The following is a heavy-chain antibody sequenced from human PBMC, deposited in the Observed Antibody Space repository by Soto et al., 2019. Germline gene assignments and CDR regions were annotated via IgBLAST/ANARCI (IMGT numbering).Heavy chain of an antibody. Sequence: HVQLVQSGAEVKKPGSSVKVSCKASGGTFSAYAIDWVRRAPGQGLEWMGGIIPIFGTVNHAQKFQGRVTMTADESTSTVYMELSSLSSEDTAVYYCATRVYDMDVWGQGTTVSVSS. D-gene: IGHD3-10*01. J-gene: IGHJ6*02. V-gene: IGHV1-69*12. CDR1: GGTFSAYA. CDR3: ATRVYDMDV. CDR2: IIPIFGTV.